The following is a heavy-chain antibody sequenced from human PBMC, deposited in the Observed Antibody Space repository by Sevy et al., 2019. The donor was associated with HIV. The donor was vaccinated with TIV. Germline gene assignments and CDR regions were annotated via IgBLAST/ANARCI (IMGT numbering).Heavy chain of an antibody. D-gene: IGHD3-10*01. CDR2: IYPGGNS. J-gene: IGHJ4*02. CDR1: GGSISSYY. Sequence: SETLSLTCTVSGGSISSYYWSWIRQPAGKGLEWIGRIYPGGNSNYNPSLKSRVTMSVDTSKNQFSLRLSSMTAADTAVYYCARDYRYDFHGSGLHYFDYWGQGTLVTVSS. V-gene: IGHV4-4*07. CDR3: ARDYRYDFHGSGLHYFDY.